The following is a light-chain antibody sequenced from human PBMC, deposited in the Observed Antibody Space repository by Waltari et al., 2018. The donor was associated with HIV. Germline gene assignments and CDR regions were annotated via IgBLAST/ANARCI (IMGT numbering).Light chain of an antibody. CDR2: DAS. Sequence: AIQLTQSPSSLSASVGDRVTISCRASQGIGSSLVWYQQKSGNSPKLLIYDASSLESVVPSRFSGSGSGTDFTLTISSLQPEDFATYYCQQFKSYPITFGQGTRLEIK. V-gene: IGKV1-13*02. J-gene: IGKJ5*01. CDR3: QQFKSYPIT. CDR1: QGIGSS.